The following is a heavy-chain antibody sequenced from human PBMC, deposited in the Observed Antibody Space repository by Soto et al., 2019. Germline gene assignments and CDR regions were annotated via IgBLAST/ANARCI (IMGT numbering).Heavy chain of an antibody. CDR2: INHSGST. CDR3: ARDKITGLFDY. D-gene: IGHD2-8*02. V-gene: IGHV4-34*01. J-gene: IGHJ4*02. CDR1: VGSFSGYY. Sequence: PSETLSLTCAVYVGSFSGYYWTWIGQPPGTGLEWIGEINHSGSTNYNPSLKSRVTISVDTSKNQFSLKLTSVTAADTAVYYCARDKITGLFDYWGQGTLVTVSS.